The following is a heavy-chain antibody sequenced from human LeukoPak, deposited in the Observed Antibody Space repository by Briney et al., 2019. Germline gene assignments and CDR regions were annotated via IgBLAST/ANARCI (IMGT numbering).Heavy chain of an antibody. CDR3: AKDVYDILTGYDIGRDNWFDP. Sequence: GGSLRLSCAASGFTFSSYEMNWVRQAPGKGLEWVSAISGSGGSTYYADSVKGRFTISRDNSKNTLYLQMNSLRAEDTAVYYCAKDVYDILTGYDIGRDNWFDPWGQGTLVSVSS. J-gene: IGHJ5*02. CDR2: ISGSGGST. V-gene: IGHV3-23*01. CDR1: GFTFSSYE. D-gene: IGHD3-9*01.